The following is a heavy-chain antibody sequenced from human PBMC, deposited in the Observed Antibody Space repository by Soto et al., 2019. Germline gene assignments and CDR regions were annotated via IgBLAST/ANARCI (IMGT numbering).Heavy chain of an antibody. J-gene: IGHJ4*02. CDR1: GFTFSDAW. CDR2: IKSKTDGGRG. Sequence: PGGSLRLSCAASGFTFSDAWMSWVRQAPGKGLEWVGRIKSKTDGGRGDYAAPVKGRVTISRDDSKNTLYLQMNSLKTEDTAVYYCTCLHYDILTGSKWHYFDYWGQGTLVTVSS. D-gene: IGHD3-9*01. CDR3: TCLHYDILTGSKWHYFDY. V-gene: IGHV3-15*01.